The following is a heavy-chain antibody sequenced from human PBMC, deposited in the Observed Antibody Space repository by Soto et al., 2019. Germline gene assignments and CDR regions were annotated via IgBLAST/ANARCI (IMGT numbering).Heavy chain of an antibody. Sequence: EVQLVESGGGLVQPGGSLRLSCAASGFTFSSYWMHWVRQAPGKGLVWVSRINSDGSSTSYADSVKGRFTISRDNAKNTLYLQMNSLRAEDTAVYYCARDSDYYDSSGYHYYYYGMDVWGQGTTVTVSS. J-gene: IGHJ6*02. CDR2: INSDGSST. CDR1: GFTFSSYW. D-gene: IGHD3-22*01. V-gene: IGHV3-74*01. CDR3: ARDSDYYDSSGYHYYYYGMDV.